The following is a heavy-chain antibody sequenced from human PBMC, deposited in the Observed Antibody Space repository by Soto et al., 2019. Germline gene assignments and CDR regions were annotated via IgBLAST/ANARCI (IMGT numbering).Heavy chain of an antibody. CDR2: IYYSGST. V-gene: IGHV4-59*01. CDR3: ASTTPRGYSGYGDFDY. CDR1: GGSISSYY. Sequence: SETLSLTCTVSGGSISSYYWSWIRQPPGKGLEWIGYIYYSGSTNYNPSLKSRVTISVDTSKNQFSLKLSSVTAADTAVYYCASTTPRGYSGYGDFDYWGQGTLVTVSS. J-gene: IGHJ4*02. D-gene: IGHD5-12*01.